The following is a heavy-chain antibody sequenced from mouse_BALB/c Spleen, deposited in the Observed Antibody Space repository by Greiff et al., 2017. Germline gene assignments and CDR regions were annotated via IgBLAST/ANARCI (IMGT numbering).Heavy chain of an antibody. CDR2: INPYNDGT. D-gene: IGHD1-1*01. Sequence: VQLQQSGPELVKPGASVKMSCKASGYTFTSYVMHWVKQKPGQGLEWIGYINPYNDGTKYNEKFKGKATLTSDKSSSTAYMELSSLTSEDSAVYYCARATYYGSSPYYFDYWGQGTTLTVSS. J-gene: IGHJ2*01. CDR1: GYTFTSYV. V-gene: IGHV1-14*01. CDR3: ARATYYGSSPYYFDY.